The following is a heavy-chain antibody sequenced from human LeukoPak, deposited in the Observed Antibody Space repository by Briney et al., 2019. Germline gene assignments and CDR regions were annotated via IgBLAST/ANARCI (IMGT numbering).Heavy chain of an antibody. CDR3: AKSGFDILTGFIY. CDR2: IGGSSDSR. D-gene: IGHD3-9*01. CDR1: GFTFSDYY. Sequence: GGSLRLSCAASGFTFSDYYMSWIRQAPGKGLEWVSGIGGSSDSRYYADSVKGRFTVSRDNSKNTLYLQMNILRVEDTAVYYCAKSGFDILTGFIYWGQGTLVTVSS. J-gene: IGHJ4*02. V-gene: IGHV3-23*01.